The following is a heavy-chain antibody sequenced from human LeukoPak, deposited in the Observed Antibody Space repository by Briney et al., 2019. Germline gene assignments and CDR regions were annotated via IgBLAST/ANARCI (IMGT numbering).Heavy chain of an antibody. CDR3: ARDRSGSYCIDY. Sequence: GTSLRLSCAAPGFIFSRYGMHWVRQAPGKGLEWVAVIAYDGSNKDYADSVKGRFTISRDNSKNTLYLQMNSLRAEDTAVYYCARDRSGSYCIDYWGQGTLVTVSS. J-gene: IGHJ4*02. CDR1: GFIFSRYG. CDR2: IAYDGSNK. V-gene: IGHV3-30*19. D-gene: IGHD3-10*01.